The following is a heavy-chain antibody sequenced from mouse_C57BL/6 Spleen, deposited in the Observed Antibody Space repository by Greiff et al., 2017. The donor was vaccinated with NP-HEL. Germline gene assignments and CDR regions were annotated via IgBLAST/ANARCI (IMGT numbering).Heavy chain of an antibody. Sequence: VQLQQSGAELMKPGASVKLSCKATGYTFNGYWIEWVKQRPGHGLEWIGEILPGSGSTNYNEKFKGKATVTADTSSKKAYMQLSSLTTEDYAIYYCARGVYYGNPYYAMDYWGQGTSVTVSS. CDR1: GYTFNGYW. CDR2: ILPGSGST. J-gene: IGHJ4*01. CDR3: ARGVYYGNPYYAMDY. D-gene: IGHD2-1*01. V-gene: IGHV1-9*01.